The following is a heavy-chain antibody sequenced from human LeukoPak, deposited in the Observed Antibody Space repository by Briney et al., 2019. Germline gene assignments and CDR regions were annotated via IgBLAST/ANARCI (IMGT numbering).Heavy chain of an antibody. Sequence: PSETLSLTCAVYGGSFSGYYWSWIRQPPGKGLEWIGEINHSGSTNYNPSLKSRVTISVDASKNQFSLKLSSVTAADTAVYYCARYRIMIVVSLKAPWAFDIWGQGTMVTVSS. V-gene: IGHV4-34*01. CDR1: GGSFSGYY. J-gene: IGHJ3*02. D-gene: IGHD3-22*01. CDR2: INHSGST. CDR3: ARYRIMIVVSLKAPWAFDI.